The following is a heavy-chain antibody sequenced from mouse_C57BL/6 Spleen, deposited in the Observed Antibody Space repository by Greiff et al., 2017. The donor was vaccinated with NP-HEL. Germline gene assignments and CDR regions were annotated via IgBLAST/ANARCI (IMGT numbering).Heavy chain of an antibody. J-gene: IGHJ3*01. CDR1: GYTFTSYT. V-gene: IGHV1-4*01. Sequence: LVESGAELARPGASVKMSCKASGYTFTSYTMHWVKQRPGQGLEWIGYINPSSGYTKYNQKFKDKATLTADKSSSTAYMQLSSLTSEDSAVYYCARDYYGSSYVSAYWGQGTLVTVSA. CDR2: INPSSGYT. CDR3: ARDYYGSSYVSAY. D-gene: IGHD1-1*01.